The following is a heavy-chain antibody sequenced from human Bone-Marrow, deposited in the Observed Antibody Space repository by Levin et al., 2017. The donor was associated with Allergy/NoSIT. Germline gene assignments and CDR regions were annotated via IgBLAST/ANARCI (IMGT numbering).Heavy chain of an antibody. Sequence: GGSLRLSCAASGFTFSSYWMSWVRQAPGKGLEWVANIKQDGSEKYYVDSVKGRFTISRDNAKNSLYLQMNSLRAEDTAVYYCARDGREGRDGYNSYYYGMDVWGQGTTVTVSS. CDR2: IKQDGSEK. J-gene: IGHJ6*02. V-gene: IGHV3-7*01. CDR3: ARDGREGRDGYNSYYYGMDV. D-gene: IGHD5-24*01. CDR1: GFTFSSYW.